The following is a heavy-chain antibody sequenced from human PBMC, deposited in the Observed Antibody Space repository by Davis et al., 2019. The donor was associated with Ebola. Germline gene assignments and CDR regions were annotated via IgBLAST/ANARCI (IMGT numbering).Heavy chain of an antibody. CDR1: GGTFSSYA. Sequence: AASVKVSCKASGGTFSSYAISWVRQAPGQGLEWMGGIVPIFGTANYAQKFQGRVTITADKSTSTAYMELSSLRSEDTAVYYCVTRVGATPFDYWGQGTLVTVSS. V-gene: IGHV1-69*06. D-gene: IGHD1-26*01. CDR3: VTRVGATPFDY. CDR2: IVPIFGTA. J-gene: IGHJ4*02.